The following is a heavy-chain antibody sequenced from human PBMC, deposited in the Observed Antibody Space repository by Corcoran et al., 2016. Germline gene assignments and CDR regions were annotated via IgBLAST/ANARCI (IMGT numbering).Heavy chain of an antibody. D-gene: IGHD3-10*01. CDR3: AGPGPPLWVGELPFGY. CDR2: INPSGGST. J-gene: IGHJ4*02. Sequence: QVQLVQSGAEVKKPGASVKVSCKASGYTFTSYYMHWVRQAPGQGLEWMGIINPSGGSTSYAQKFQGRVTMTRDTSTSTVYMELSSLRSEDTAVYYCAGPGPPLWVGELPFGYWGQGTLVTVSS. CDR1: GYTFTSYY. V-gene: IGHV1-46*01.